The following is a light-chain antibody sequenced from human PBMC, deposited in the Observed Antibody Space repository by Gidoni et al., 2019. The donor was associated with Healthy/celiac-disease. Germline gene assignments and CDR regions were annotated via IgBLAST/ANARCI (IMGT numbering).Light chain of an antibody. V-gene: IGLV1-44*01. CDR1: SSNSGSNT. Sequence: QSVLTQPPSASGTPGRRVTISCSGSSSNSGSNTVNWYQQLPGTAPKLLLYSNNQRPSGVPDRFSGSKSGTSASLAISGLQSEDEADYYCAAWDDSLNGPVVFGGGTKLTVL. J-gene: IGLJ2*01. CDR3: AAWDDSLNGPVV. CDR2: SNN.